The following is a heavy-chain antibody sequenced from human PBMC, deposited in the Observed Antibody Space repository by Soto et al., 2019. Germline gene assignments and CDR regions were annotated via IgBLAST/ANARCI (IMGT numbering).Heavy chain of an antibody. V-gene: IGHV3-13*01. D-gene: IGHD4-17*01. CDR3: ARSGRHDYGDANFDY. Sequence: EVQLVESGGGLVQPGGSLRLSCAASEFTFSSYGMHWVRQATGKGLEWVSAIGTAGDTYYPGSVKGRFTISRENAKNSLYLQMNSLRAGDTAVYYWARSGRHDYGDANFDYWGQGTLVTVSS. CDR2: IGTAGDT. CDR1: EFTFSSYG. J-gene: IGHJ4*02.